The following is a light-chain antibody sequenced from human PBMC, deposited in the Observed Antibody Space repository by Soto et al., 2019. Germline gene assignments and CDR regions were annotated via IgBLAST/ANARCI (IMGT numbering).Light chain of an antibody. CDR3: SSYTSSGTLVV. V-gene: IGLV2-14*01. CDR2: EVS. J-gene: IGLJ2*01. CDR1: SSDIGGYKY. Sequence: QSALTQPASVSGSPGQSITISCTGTSSDIGGYKYVSWYQQHPGKAPKLMIFEVSNRPSGVSNRFSGSKSGNTASLTISGLQADDEADYYCSSYTSSGTLVVFGGGTKLT.